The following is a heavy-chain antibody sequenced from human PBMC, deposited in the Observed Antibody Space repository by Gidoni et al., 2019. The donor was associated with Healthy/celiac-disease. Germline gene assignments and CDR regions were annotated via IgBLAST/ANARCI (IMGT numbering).Heavy chain of an antibody. D-gene: IGHD6-19*01. J-gene: IGHJ4*02. CDR3: ARGLAVAGTR. V-gene: IGHV4-34*01. Sequence: QVQLQQWGAGLLKPSETLSLTCAVYGGSFSGYYWSWIRQPPGKGLEWIGEINHSGSTNYNPSLKSRVTISVDTSKNQFSLKLSSGTAADTAVYYCARGLAVAGTRWGQGTLVTVSS. CDR1: GGSFSGYY. CDR2: INHSGST.